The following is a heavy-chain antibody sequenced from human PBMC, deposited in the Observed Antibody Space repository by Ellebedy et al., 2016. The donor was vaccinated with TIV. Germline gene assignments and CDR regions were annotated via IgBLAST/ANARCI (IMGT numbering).Heavy chain of an antibody. J-gene: IGHJ4*02. Sequence: AASVKVSCKASGYSFGSYGISWVRQAPGQGLEWMGWINTNNGNTNYAEKGQGRVTMTRDSSTNTAYLELRSLRSDDPAVYYCTRASGVQWLSSSGDYWGQGTLVTVSS. V-gene: IGHV1-18*01. CDR1: GYSFGSYG. D-gene: IGHD3-22*01. CDR2: INTNNGNT. CDR3: TRASGVQWLSSSGDY.